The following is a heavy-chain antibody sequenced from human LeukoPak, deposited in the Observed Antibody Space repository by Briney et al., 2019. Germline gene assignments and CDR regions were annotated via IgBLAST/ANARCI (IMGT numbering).Heavy chain of an antibody. J-gene: IGHJ4*02. V-gene: IGHV3-74*01. Sequence: PGGSLRLSCAASGFTFSNFWMHWVRQAPGKGLVWVSRINSDGSSTTYADSVKGRFTISRDNAKNSLYLQMNSLRAEDTAVYYCASIGKLVRGFDYWGQGTLVTVSS. CDR2: INSDGSST. CDR3: ASIGKLVRGFDY. CDR1: GFTFSNFW. D-gene: IGHD6-13*01.